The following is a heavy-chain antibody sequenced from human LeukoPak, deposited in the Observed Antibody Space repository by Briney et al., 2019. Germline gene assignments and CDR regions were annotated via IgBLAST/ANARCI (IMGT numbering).Heavy chain of an antibody. CDR1: GFTFSSYA. J-gene: IGHJ6*03. D-gene: IGHD2-15*01. CDR3: ARDLSGLLRAHKFLPYYYYMDV. CDR2: ISYDGSNK. V-gene: IGHV3-30*04. Sequence: GRSLRLSCAASGFTFSSYAMHWVRQAPGKGLEWVAVISYDGSNKYYADSVKGRFTISRDNSKNTLYLQMNSLRAADTAVYYCARDLSGLLRAHKFLPYYYYMDVWGKGTTVTVSS.